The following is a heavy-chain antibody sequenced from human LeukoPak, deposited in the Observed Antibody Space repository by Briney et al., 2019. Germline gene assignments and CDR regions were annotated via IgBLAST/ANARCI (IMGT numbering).Heavy chain of an antibody. CDR3: ARSREVGATRYYYYMDV. Sequence: ASVKVSCKASGYTFTSYYMHWVRQAPGQGREWMGIINPSGGSTSYAQKFQGRVTMTRDTSTSTVYMELSSLRSEDTAVYYCARSREVGATRYYYYMDVWGKGTTVTVSS. CDR1: GYTFTSYY. V-gene: IGHV1-46*01. J-gene: IGHJ6*03. CDR2: INPSGGST. D-gene: IGHD1-26*01.